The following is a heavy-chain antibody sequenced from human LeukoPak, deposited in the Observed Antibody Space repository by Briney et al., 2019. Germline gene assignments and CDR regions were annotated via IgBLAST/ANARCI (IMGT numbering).Heavy chain of an antibody. Sequence: SETLSLTCNVFSDSFSLYYWSWIRQPAGKGLEWIGRLHPNGGVNYNPSLRSRVTLSGDTSKKQVFLRLTAVTAADTAVYYCARVIGVNDKYFDPWGQGIPVTVTS. CDR1: SDSFSLYY. J-gene: IGHJ5*02. CDR3: ARVIGVNDKYFDP. V-gene: IGHV4-4*07. CDR2: LHPNGGV. D-gene: IGHD3-22*01.